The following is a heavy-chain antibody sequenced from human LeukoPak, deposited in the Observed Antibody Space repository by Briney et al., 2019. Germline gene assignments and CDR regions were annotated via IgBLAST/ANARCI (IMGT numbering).Heavy chain of an antibody. V-gene: IGHV3-23*01. CDR3: AKRGVVIRVILVGFHKEAYYFDS. CDR1: GFTFSSYA. Sequence: GGPLRLSCAASGFTFSSYAMSWVRQAPGKGLEWVSYISEKGGSATYGDSVKGRFTISRDNSLITVYLQMNSLRAEDTAVYFCAKRGVVIRVILVGFHKEAYYFDSWGQGALVTVSS. CDR2: ISEKGGSA. D-gene: IGHD3-22*01. J-gene: IGHJ4*02.